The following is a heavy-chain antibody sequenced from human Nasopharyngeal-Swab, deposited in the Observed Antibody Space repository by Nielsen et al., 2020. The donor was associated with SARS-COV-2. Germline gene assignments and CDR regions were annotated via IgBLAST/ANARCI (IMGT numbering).Heavy chain of an antibody. Sequence: GGSLRLSCKASGYNFASYWIGWVRQMPGRGLEWMGIIYPGDSDTRYSPSFQGQVTISVDKSINTAFLQSSSLKASDIATYYCAKSGTYYGMDVWGQGTTVIVSS. V-gene: IGHV5-51*01. J-gene: IGHJ6*02. CDR3: AKSGTYYGMDV. D-gene: IGHD1-26*01. CDR2: IYPGDSDT. CDR1: GYNFASYW.